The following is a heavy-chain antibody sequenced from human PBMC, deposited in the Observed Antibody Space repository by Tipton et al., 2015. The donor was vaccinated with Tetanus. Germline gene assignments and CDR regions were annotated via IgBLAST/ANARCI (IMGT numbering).Heavy chain of an antibody. V-gene: IGHV4-59*01. J-gene: IGHJ5*02. Sequence: TLSLTCNVSGDSMTDFYWSWIRQPPGKGLEWIAYIFYSGRTQYNPSLKSRVTISVDTAKNQFSLQLSSVTAADTAVYYCARRLVQNLFDPWGQGTLVTVSS. CDR3: ARRLVQNLFDP. D-gene: IGHD3-9*01. CDR1: GDSMTDFY. CDR2: IFYSGRT.